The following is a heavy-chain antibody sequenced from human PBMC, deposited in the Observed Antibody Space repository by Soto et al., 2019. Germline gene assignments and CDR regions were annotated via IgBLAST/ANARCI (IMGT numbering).Heavy chain of an antibody. J-gene: IGHJ6*02. CDR3: AGVYYGSGSYYRPLDD. Sequence: SETLSLTCTVSGGSISSGGYYWSWIRQHPGKGLEWIGYIYYSGSTYYNPSLKSRVTISVDTSKNQFSLKLSSVTAADTAVYYCAGVYYGSGSYYRPLDDWGQGTTVTVSS. CDR2: IYYSGST. D-gene: IGHD3-10*01. V-gene: IGHV4-31*03. CDR1: GGSISSGGYY.